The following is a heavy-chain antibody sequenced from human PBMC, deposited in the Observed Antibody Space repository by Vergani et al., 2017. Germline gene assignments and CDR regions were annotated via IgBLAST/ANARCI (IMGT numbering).Heavy chain of an antibody. CDR1: GGSISSSSYY. J-gene: IGHJ4*02. D-gene: IGHD1-26*01. Sequence: QLQLQESGPGLVKPSETLSLTCTVPGGSISSSSYYWGWIRHPPGKGLEWIGSIYYSGSTYYNSSLKSRVTISVDTSKNQFSLKLSSVTAADTAVYYCARHAWDTGGYYFDYWGQGTLVTVSS. V-gene: IGHV4-39*01. CDR2: IYYSGST. CDR3: ARHAWDTGGYYFDY.